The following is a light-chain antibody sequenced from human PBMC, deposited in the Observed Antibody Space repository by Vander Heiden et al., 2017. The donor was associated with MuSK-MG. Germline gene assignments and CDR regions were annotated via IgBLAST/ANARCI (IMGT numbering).Light chain of an antibody. J-gene: IGLJ3*02. CDR1: KLGSKY. V-gene: IGLV3-1*01. Sequence: SYELTQPPSVSVSPGQTASTTCSGDKLGSKYVCWYQQKPGQSPLLVIYQDDQRPAGIPERFSGSNSGSAATLTISGTQATDEDDYYCQAWDSSAWVFGGGTRLTVL. CDR3: QAWDSSAWV. CDR2: QDD.